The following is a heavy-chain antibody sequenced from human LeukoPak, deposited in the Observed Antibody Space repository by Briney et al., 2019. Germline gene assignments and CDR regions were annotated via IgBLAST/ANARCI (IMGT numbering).Heavy chain of an antibody. J-gene: IGHJ6*02. Sequence: GGSLRLSCAASGFTFNSHGMHWVRQAPGQGLEWVALIWYDGSNKYYEESVKGRFTISRDNSMSTLYLQMDSLRAEDTAVYYCARANYYSSGSYYGMDVWGQGTTVTVSS. CDR3: ARANYYSSGSYYGMDV. D-gene: IGHD3-10*01. CDR2: IWYDGSNK. V-gene: IGHV3-33*01. CDR1: GFTFNSHG.